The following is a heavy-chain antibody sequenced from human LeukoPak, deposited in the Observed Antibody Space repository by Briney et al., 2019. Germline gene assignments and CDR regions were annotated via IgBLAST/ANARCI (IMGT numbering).Heavy chain of an antibody. Sequence: GASVKVSCKVSGYTLTELSMHWVRQAPGQGLEWMGWISAYNGNTNYAQKLQGRVTMTTDTSTSTAYIELRSLRSDDTAVYYCARDDGYSYGCDYWGQGTLVTVSS. D-gene: IGHD5-18*01. CDR3: ARDDGYSYGCDY. CDR1: GYTLTELS. J-gene: IGHJ4*02. V-gene: IGHV1-18*01. CDR2: ISAYNGNT.